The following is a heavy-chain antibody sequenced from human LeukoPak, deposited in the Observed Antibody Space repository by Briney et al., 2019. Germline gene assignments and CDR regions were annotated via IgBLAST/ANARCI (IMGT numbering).Heavy chain of an antibody. V-gene: IGHV1-2*02. CDR1: GFTLTGYY. CDR3: ARADSVPAGDYHYWYMDV. J-gene: IGHJ6*03. D-gene: IGHD2-2*01. Sequence: ASVKVSCKASGFTLTGYYMHWVRQAPRQGLQWMGWIKPNSGDTDYAQKFQGRVTMTRHTSISTVYMELSSLRSDDTAVYYCARADSVPAGDYHYWYMDVWGKGTTVTVSS. CDR2: IKPNSGDT.